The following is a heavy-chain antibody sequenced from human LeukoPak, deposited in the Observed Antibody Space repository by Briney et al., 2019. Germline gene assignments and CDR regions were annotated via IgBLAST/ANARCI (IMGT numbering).Heavy chain of an antibody. CDR3: AKTRPPYDTYYFDY. D-gene: IGHD3-22*01. J-gene: IGHJ4*02. CDR1: GFTFSSYA. Sequence: GGSLRLSCAASGFTFSSYAMSWVRQAPGKGPEWVSVISTSGGSTNYADSVKGRSTISRDNSKNTLYLQMNSLRAEDTAVYYCAKTRPPYDTYYFDYWGQGTLVTVSS. CDR2: ISTSGGST. V-gene: IGHV3-23*01.